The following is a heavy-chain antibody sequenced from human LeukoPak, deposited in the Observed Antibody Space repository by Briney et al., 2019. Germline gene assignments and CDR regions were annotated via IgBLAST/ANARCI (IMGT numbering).Heavy chain of an antibody. V-gene: IGHV4-59*01. CDR2: IYYSGNT. J-gene: IGHJ4*02. CDR3: ARGLRVGNTGYYFDS. CDR1: GGSISSYY. D-gene: IGHD1-26*01. Sequence: PSETLSLTCTVSGGSISSYYWSWIRQPPGKGLECIGYIYYSGNTNYNPSLKSRVTISIETSTNQISLRLNSVTAADTAVYYCARGLRVGNTGYYFDSWGQGTLVTVSS.